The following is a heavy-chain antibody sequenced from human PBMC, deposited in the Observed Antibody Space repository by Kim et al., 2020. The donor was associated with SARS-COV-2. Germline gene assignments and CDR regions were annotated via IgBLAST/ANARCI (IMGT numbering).Heavy chain of an antibody. CDR2: IGLSSGDT. V-gene: IGHV3-48*01. CDR3: ARQGSAGHLDL. Sequence: GGSLRLSCLASGFNFNAYFMNWVRQAPGKGLEWVSFIGLSSGDTRYPDSVKGRFTISRDNDKNSLYLLMDSLRGEDTAVYYCARQGSAGHLDLWGQGTLVTVSS. J-gene: IGHJ5*02. D-gene: IGHD3-10*01. CDR1: GFNFNAYF.